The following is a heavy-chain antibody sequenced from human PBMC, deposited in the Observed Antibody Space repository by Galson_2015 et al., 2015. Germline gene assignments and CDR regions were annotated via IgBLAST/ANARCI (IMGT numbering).Heavy chain of an antibody. D-gene: IGHD6-13*01. Sequence: SLRLSCAASGFTFSSYGMHWVRQAPGKGLEWVAVISYDGSNKYYADSVKGRFTISRDNSKNTLYLQMNSLRAEDTAVYYCAKVNRYSSSWGVNAWNGEYYFDYWGQGTLVTVSS. V-gene: IGHV3-30*18. CDR2: ISYDGSNK. CDR1: GFTFSSYG. J-gene: IGHJ4*02. CDR3: AKVNRYSSSWGVNAWNGEYYFDY.